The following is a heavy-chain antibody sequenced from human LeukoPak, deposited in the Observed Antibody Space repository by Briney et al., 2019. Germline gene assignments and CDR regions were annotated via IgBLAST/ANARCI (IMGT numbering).Heavy chain of an antibody. V-gene: IGHV3-15*01. Sequence: GGSLRLSCAASGFTFSNAWMSWVRQAPGKGLEWVGRIKSKTDGGTTDYAAPVKGRFTISRDDSKNTLYLQMNSLKTEDTAVYYCTTFRYYYGSGSYRKIKGFDYWGQGTLVTVSS. CDR3: TTFRYYYGSGSYRKIKGFDY. D-gene: IGHD3-10*01. CDR2: IKSKTDGGTT. CDR1: GFTFSNAW. J-gene: IGHJ4*02.